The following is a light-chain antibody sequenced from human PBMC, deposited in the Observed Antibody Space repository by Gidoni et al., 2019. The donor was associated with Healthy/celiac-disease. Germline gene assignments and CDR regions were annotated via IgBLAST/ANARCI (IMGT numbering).Light chain of an antibody. J-gene: IGKJ3*01. Sequence: DIQMTQSPSSLSASVGDRVTITCQASQDISNYLNWYQQKTGKAPKLLIYDSSNLETGVPSRFSGSGSGTDFTFTIISLQPEDIATYYCQQYDNLPTFGPGTKVDIK. CDR2: DSS. CDR3: QQYDNLPT. V-gene: IGKV1-33*01. CDR1: QDISNY.